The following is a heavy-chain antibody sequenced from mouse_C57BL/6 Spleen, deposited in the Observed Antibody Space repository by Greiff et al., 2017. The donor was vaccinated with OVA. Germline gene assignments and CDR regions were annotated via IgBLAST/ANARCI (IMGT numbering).Heavy chain of an antibody. V-gene: IGHV8-12*01. D-gene: IGHD1-1*01. CDR3: ARTYYGSSYGYFDV. CDR1: GFSLSTSGMG. J-gene: IGHJ1*03. CDR2: IYWDDDK. Sequence: QVTLKVCGPGILQSSQTLSLTCSFSGFSLSTSGMGVSWIRQPSGKGLEWLAHIYWDDDKRYNPSLKSRLTISKDTSRNQVFLKITSVDTADTATYYCARTYYGSSYGYFDVWGTGTTVTVSS.